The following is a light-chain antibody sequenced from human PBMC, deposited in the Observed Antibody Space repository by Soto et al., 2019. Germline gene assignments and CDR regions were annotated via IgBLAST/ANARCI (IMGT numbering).Light chain of an antibody. CDR1: GSNIGSNT. V-gene: IGLV1-44*01. J-gene: IGLJ1*01. CDR3: AAWDDSLNGRL. Sequence: QSVLTQPPSASGTPGQRVTISCSGSGSNIGSNTVDWYQQLPGTAPELLIYSNNQRPSGVPVRFSGSKSGTSVSLAISGLQSEAEDDDYCAAWDDSLNGRLFGTGTKVTVL. CDR2: SNN.